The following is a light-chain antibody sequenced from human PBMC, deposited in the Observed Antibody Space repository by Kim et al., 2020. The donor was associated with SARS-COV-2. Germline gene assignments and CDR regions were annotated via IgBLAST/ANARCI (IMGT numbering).Light chain of an antibody. V-gene: IGLV2-14*03. CDR1: SSDVGGYNS. Sequence: GKSITISYTGTSSDVGGYNSVSWYQQHPGKAPKLMIYDSSGRASGVSNRFSGSQSGNTASLTISGLRAEDEADYYCSSHTTSSTYVFGSGTKVTVL. J-gene: IGLJ1*01. CDR3: SSHTTSSTYV. CDR2: DSS.